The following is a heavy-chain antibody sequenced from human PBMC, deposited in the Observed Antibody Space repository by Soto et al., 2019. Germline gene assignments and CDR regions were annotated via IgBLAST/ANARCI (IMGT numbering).Heavy chain of an antibody. V-gene: IGHV3-23*01. D-gene: IGHD3-3*01. J-gene: IGHJ4*02. Sequence: EVQLLESGGGLVQPGGSLRLSCAASGFTFSSYDMSWVRQAPGRGLEWVSTISGGGGRTDYAGSVKGRFTISRDNSKSTLNLQMDTLRAEDTAIYYCAKAGIFGQIDYWGQGILVTVSS. CDR3: AKAGIFGQIDY. CDR1: GFTFSSYD. CDR2: ISGGGGRT.